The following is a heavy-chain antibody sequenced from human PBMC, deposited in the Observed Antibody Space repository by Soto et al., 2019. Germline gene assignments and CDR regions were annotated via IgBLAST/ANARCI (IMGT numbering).Heavy chain of an antibody. CDR3: ARGLAAGDSSGYLSWWFDP. Sequence: PSETLSLTCAVSGGYISSSNWWSWVRQPPGKGLEWIGEIYHSGSTNYNPSLKSRVTISVDKFKNQFSLKLSSVTAADTAVYYCARGLAAGDSSGYLSWWFDPWGQGTLVTVSS. J-gene: IGHJ5*02. D-gene: IGHD3-22*01. CDR2: IYHSGST. V-gene: IGHV4-4*02. CDR1: GGYISSSNW.